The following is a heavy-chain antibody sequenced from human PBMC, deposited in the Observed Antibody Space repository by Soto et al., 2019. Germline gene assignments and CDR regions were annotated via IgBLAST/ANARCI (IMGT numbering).Heavy chain of an antibody. CDR3: ARDNGEWMVND. D-gene: IGHD6-19*01. J-gene: IGHJ4*02. Sequence: QAQLVQSGPEVKKPGASVRVSCKASGHTFTAYGISWVRQAPGQGLEWMGWISGYNGNTKYAQKLQGRVTMTSDTSTSTAHMELRSLRSDDTAVYCCARDNGEWMVNDWVQGTLVTVSS. CDR2: ISGYNGNT. V-gene: IGHV1-18*01. CDR1: GHTFTAYG.